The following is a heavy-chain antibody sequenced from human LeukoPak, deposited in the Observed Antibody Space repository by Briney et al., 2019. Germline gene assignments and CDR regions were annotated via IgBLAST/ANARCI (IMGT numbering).Heavy chain of an antibody. Sequence: PSETLSLTCAVSGYSISRGYYWGWIRQRPGTGLEWIGSIYHSGSTYYKPSLKGRVTISVDTSKNQFSLNLSSVTAADTAVYYCAATPRYCSSTSCWGYWGQGTLVTVSS. CDR3: AATPRYCSSTSCWGY. V-gene: IGHV4-38-2*01. J-gene: IGHJ4*02. CDR1: GYSISRGYY. D-gene: IGHD2-2*01. CDR2: IYHSGST.